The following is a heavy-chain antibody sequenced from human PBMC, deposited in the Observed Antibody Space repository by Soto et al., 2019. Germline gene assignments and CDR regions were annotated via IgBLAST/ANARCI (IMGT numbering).Heavy chain of an antibody. CDR3: ARDGFCTSTTCRVGNWFDP. Sequence: SETLSLTCVVYGGSFSGYYWSWIRQSPGKGLEWIGGINHRGSTNYNPSLESRVTISVDTSKNQFSLKLPSVTAADTAMYYCARDGFCTSTTCRVGNWFDPWGQGTLVTVSS. V-gene: IGHV4-34*01. D-gene: IGHD2-2*01. J-gene: IGHJ5*02. CDR2: INHRGST. CDR1: GGSFSGYY.